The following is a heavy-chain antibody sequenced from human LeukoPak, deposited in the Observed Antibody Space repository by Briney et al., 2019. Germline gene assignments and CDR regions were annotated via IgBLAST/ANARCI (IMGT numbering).Heavy chain of an antibody. CDR1: GFTFSSYA. V-gene: IGHV3-23*01. J-gene: IGHJ5*02. CDR3: ARDLRNYDSSGEFDP. D-gene: IGHD3-22*01. Sequence: GGSLRLSCAASGFTFSSYAMSWVRQAPGKGLEWVSSISNSGGRAFYTDSVKGRFTISRDNSKITLYLQMNSLRAEDTAVYYCARDLRNYDSSGEFDPWGQGTLVTVSS. CDR2: ISNSGGRA.